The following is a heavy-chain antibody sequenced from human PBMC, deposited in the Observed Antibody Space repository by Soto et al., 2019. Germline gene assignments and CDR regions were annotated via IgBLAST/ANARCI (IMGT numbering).Heavy chain of an antibody. CDR1: GFSLSTSGMG. D-gene: IGHD5-12*01. V-gene: IGHV2-5*02. J-gene: IGHJ5*02. Sequence: SGPTLVNPTQTLTLTCTFSGFSLSTSGMGVGWIRQPPGKALEWLALIYWDDDKRYSPSLKSRLTITKDTSKNQVVLTMTNMDPVDTATYYCAHQPLEMATISKVDNWFDPWGQGTLVTVSS. CDR3: AHQPLEMATISKVDNWFDP. CDR2: IYWDDDK.